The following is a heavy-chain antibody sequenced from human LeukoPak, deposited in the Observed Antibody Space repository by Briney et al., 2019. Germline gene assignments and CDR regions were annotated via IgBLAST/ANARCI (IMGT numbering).Heavy chain of an antibody. J-gene: IGHJ1*01. CDR1: GYTFTSCY. Sequence: ASVKVSCKASGYTFTSCYMHWVRQAPGQGLEWMGIINPSGGSTSYAQKFQGRVTMTRDTSTSTVYMELSSLRSEDTAVYYCAGAYCSGGSCYKRYFQHWGQGTLVTVSS. CDR2: INPSGGST. D-gene: IGHD2-15*01. V-gene: IGHV1-46*01. CDR3: AGAYCSGGSCYKRYFQH.